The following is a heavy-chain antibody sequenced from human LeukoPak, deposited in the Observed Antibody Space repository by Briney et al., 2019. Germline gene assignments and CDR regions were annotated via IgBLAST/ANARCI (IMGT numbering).Heavy chain of an antibody. CDR2: ISYDGSNK. J-gene: IGHJ6*02. CDR1: GFTFNGFW. Sequence: GGSLRLSCAASGFTFNGFWMSWVRQAPGKGLEWVAVISYDGSNKYYADSVEGRFTISRDNSKNTLYLRMNSLRAEDTAVYYCARGRFSGYVNSYYGMDVWGRGTTVTVSS. D-gene: IGHD5-12*01. CDR3: ARGRFSGYVNSYYGMDV. V-gene: IGHV3-30*03.